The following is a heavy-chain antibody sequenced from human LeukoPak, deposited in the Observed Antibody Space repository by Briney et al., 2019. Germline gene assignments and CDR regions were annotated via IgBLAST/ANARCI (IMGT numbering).Heavy chain of an antibody. CDR2: IDPNSGGA. CDR3: AREYLGVAGSWFDP. Sequence: VASVTVSFTASGYTFTGYYMHWVRQAPGQGLEWMGWIDPNSGGANYAQKFQGRVTMARDTSISTAYMELSRLRSDDTAVYYCAREYLGVAGSWFDPWGQGTLVTVSS. D-gene: IGHD6-19*01. CDR1: GYTFTGYY. J-gene: IGHJ5*02. V-gene: IGHV1-2*02.